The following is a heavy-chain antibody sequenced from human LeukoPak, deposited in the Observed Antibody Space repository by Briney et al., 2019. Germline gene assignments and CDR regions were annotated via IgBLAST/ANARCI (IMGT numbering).Heavy chain of an antibody. CDR3: ARSLPPAMFSLDY. V-gene: IGHV4-59*01. Sequence: PSETLSLTCTVSGDSISGYYWSWIRQPPGKRLEWIGYIYYSGSTNYNPSLKTRVTISVDTSKNQFSLKLTSVTAADTAVYYCARSLPPAMFSLDYWGQGTLVTVSS. CDR1: GDSISGYY. D-gene: IGHD2-2*01. J-gene: IGHJ4*02. CDR2: IYYSGST.